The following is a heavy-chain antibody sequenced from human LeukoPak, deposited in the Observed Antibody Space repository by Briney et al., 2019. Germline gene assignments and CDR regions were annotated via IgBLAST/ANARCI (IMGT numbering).Heavy chain of an antibody. CDR3: ARVGVITMIVNY. CDR1: GGSFSGYY. D-gene: IGHD3-22*01. CDR2: INHSGST. V-gene: IGHV4-34*01. J-gene: IGHJ4*02. Sequence: PSETLSLTCAVYGGSFSGYYWSWIRQPPGKGLEWIGEINHSGSTNYNPSLRGRVTTSVDTSKNQFSLKLRSVTAGDTAVYYCARVGVITMIVNYWGQGTLVTVSS.